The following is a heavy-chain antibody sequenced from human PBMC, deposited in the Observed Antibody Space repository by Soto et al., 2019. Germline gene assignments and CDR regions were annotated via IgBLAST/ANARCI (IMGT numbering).Heavy chain of an antibody. CDR2: IHHSGST. D-gene: IGHD5-12*01. CDR1: GYPISSGYY. V-gene: IGHV4-38-2*01. CDR3: ARSSGYVPGGY. J-gene: IGHJ4*02. Sequence: PSETLSLTCAVSGYPISSGYYWGWIRQPPGKGLEWIGIIHHSGSTYYNPSLGSRITISVDTSKNQFSLKMPSVTAADTAVYYCARSSGYVPGGYWGQGILVTVSS.